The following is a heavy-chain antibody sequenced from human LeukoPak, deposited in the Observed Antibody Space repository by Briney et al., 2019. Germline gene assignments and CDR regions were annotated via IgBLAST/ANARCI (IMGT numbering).Heavy chain of an antibody. CDR1: GGSISSGGYY. Sequence: SQTLSLTCTVSGGSISSGGYYWSWIRQHPGKGLEWIGYIYYSGSTYYNPSLKSRVTISVDTSKNQFSLKLSSVTAADTAVYYCAREWAYSSSYEEVGYFDYWGQGTLVTVSS. V-gene: IGHV4-31*03. J-gene: IGHJ4*02. D-gene: IGHD6-13*01. CDR3: AREWAYSSSYEEVGYFDY. CDR2: IYYSGST.